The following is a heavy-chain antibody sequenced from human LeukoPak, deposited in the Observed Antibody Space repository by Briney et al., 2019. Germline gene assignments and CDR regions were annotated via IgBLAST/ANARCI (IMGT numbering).Heavy chain of an antibody. CDR3: ARDHEQQLVLDWFDP. CDR1: GFTFSSYS. J-gene: IGHJ5*02. V-gene: IGHV3-21*01. Sequence: GGSLRLSCAASGFTFSSYSMNWVRQAPGKGLEWVSSISSSSSYIYYADSVKGRFTISRDNAKNSLYLQMNSLRAEDTAVYYCARDHEQQLVLDWFDPCGQGTLVTVSS. D-gene: IGHD6-13*01. CDR2: ISSSSSYI.